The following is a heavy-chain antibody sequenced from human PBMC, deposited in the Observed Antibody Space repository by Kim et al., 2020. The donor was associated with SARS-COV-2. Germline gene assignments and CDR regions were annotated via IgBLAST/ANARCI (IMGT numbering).Heavy chain of an antibody. J-gene: IGHJ6*02. CDR2: ISGNGDST. Sequence: GGSLRLSCAASGFSFSTNAMGCVRQAPGKGLEWVSSISGNGDSTFYADSVRGRFTISRDISKSTLYLQMNSLRAEDTALYYCAKDVWGYSGMDVWGQGTT. CDR1: GFSFSTNA. D-gene: IGHD3-16*02. V-gene: IGHV3-23*01. CDR3: AKDVWGYSGMDV.